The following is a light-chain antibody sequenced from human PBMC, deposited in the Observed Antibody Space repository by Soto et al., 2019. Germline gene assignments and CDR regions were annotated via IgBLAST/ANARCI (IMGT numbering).Light chain of an antibody. CDR2: EVS. CDR1: SSDIGDYNS. J-gene: IGLJ1*01. CDR3: NSFTTSTTPYV. V-gene: IGLV2-14*03. Sequence: QSALTQPASVSGSPGQSITISCTGTSSDIGDYNSVSWYQQHPGKAPKLIIYEVSHRPSGVSNRFSGSKSGNTASLTISGLQADVEADYYCNSFTTSTTPYVFGTGTKVTVL.